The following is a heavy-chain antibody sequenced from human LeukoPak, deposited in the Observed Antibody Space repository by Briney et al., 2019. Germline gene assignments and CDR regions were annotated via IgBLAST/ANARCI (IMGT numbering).Heavy chain of an antibody. Sequence: GRSLRLSCAASGFTFSSYAMHWVRQAPGKGLEWVAVISYDGSNKYYADSVKGRFTISRDHSKNTLYLQMNSLRAEDTAVYYCARDRSRELLSFFDYWGQGTLVTVSS. CDR1: GFTFSSYA. J-gene: IGHJ4*02. CDR3: ARDRSRELLSFFDY. CDR2: ISYDGSNK. V-gene: IGHV3-30*04. D-gene: IGHD1-26*01.